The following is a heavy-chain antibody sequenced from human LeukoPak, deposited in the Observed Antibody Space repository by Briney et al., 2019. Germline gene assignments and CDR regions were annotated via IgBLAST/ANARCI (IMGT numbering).Heavy chain of an antibody. CDR3: ARDPGYSSGWYEGYFDY. D-gene: IGHD6-19*01. V-gene: IGHV1-69*05. CDR2: IIPIFGTA. Sequence: SVKVSCKASGGTFSSYAISWVRQAPGQGLEWMGGIIPIFGTANYAQKFQGRVTITTDESTSTAYMELSSLRSEDTAVYYCARDPGYSSGWYEGYFDYWGQGTLVTVSS. CDR1: GGTFSSYA. J-gene: IGHJ4*02.